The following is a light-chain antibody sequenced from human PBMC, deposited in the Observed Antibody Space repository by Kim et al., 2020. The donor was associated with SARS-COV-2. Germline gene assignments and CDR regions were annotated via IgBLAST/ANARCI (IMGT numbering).Light chain of an antibody. CDR3: QAWDSSTAV. CDR2: QDT. CDR1: KLGDKY. V-gene: IGLV3-1*01. Sequence: SVSPGQTASITCSGDKLGDKYASWYQQKPGQSPVLVIHQDTKRPSGIPGRFSGSNAGNTATLTISGTQAMDEADYYCQAWDSSTAVFGGGTQLTVL. J-gene: IGLJ3*02.